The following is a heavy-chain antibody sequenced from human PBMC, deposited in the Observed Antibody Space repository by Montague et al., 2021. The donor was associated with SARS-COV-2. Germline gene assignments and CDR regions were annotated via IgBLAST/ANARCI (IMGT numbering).Heavy chain of an antibody. CDR2: FCSVGST. V-gene: IGHV4-59*02. J-gene: IGHJ3*02. CDR1: GASVGSYY. Sequence: SETLSLTCTVSGASVGSYYWGWIRQSPGKGLEWIGYFCSVGSTDYNPSLKSRATISIDTSKNQFSLKVRSVTAADTAVYYCARETVTADYFDNWGQGTLVTVSS. CDR3: ARETVTADYFDN. D-gene: IGHD2-21*02.